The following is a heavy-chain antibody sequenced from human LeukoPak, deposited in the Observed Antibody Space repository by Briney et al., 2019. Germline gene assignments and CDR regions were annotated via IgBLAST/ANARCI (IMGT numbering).Heavy chain of an antibody. J-gene: IGHJ6*03. Sequence: SQTLSLTCTVSGGSISSGGYYWSWVRQHPGKGLEWIGYIYYSGSTYYNPSLKSRVTISVDTSKNQFSLKLSSVTAADTAVYYCARVDPYYYYMDVWGKGTTVTVSS. CDR1: GGSISSGGYY. CDR2: IYYSGST. CDR3: ARVDPYYYYMDV. V-gene: IGHV4-31*03.